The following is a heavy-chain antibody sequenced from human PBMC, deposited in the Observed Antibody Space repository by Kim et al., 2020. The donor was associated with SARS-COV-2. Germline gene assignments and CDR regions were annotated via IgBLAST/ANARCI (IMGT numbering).Heavy chain of an antibody. CDR3: STSKRITIFGFVIIPRAF. Sequence: SETLSLTYTVSGGSISSYYWSWIRQPPGKGLEWIGYIYYSGSTNYNPSLKSRVTISVDTSKNQFSLKLSSVTAADPAAFSCSTSKRITIFGFVIIPRAF. CDR1: GGSISSYY. V-gene: IGHV4-59*01. J-gene: IGHJ3*01. D-gene: IGHD3-3*01. CDR2: IYYSGST.